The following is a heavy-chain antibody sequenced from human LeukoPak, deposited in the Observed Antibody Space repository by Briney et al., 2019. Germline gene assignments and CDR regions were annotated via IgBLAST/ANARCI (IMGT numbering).Heavy chain of an antibody. J-gene: IGHJ5*02. V-gene: IGHV2-5*02. D-gene: IGHD2-15*01. CDR1: GFSLSTRGGG. Sequence: ESGPTLVKPTQTLTLTFTFSGFSLSTRGGGVGWMRQPPGKVLEWLALHYSDNDKRYSPSLKSRLTITKDTSKNQVVLTMTNMDPVDTATYYCAQTSPPGWYTRLGYCSGGSCLGWFDPWGQGTLVTVSS. CDR3: AQTSPPGWYTRLGYCSGGSCLGWFDP. CDR2: HYSDNDK.